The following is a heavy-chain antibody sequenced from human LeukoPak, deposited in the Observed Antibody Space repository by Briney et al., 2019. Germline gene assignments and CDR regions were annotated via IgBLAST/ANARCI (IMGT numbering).Heavy chain of an antibody. CDR3: ASSVVPAATFQY. CDR2: IYYSGST. V-gene: IGHV4-30-4*08. CDR1: GGSISSGDYY. J-gene: IGHJ1*01. Sequence: RSSQTLSLTCTVSGGSISSGDYYWSWIRQPPGKGLEWIGYIYYSGSTYYNPSLKSRVTISVDTSKNQFSLKLSSATAADSALYYCASSVVPAATFQYWGQGTLVTVSS. D-gene: IGHD2-2*01.